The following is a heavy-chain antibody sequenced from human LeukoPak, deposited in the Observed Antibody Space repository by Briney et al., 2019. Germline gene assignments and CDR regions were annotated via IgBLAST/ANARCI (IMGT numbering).Heavy chain of an antibody. CDR3: ARVMRDLRKGYDI. CDR2: IYSGGST. CDR1: GFTVSSNY. J-gene: IGHJ3*02. Sequence: PGGSLRLSCAASGFTVSSNYMSWVRQAPGKGLEWVSIIYSGGSTYYTDSVKGRFTISRDNSKNTLYLHVNSLRAEDTVVYYCARVMRDLRKGYDIWGQGTMVTISS. V-gene: IGHV3-66*02. D-gene: IGHD2-21*01.